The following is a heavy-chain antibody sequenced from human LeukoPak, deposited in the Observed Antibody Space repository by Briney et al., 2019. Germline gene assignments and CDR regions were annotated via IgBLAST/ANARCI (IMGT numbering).Heavy chain of an antibody. CDR2: IKQDGSEK. J-gene: IGHJ4*02. CDR3: AKVWYSGTIRGNFDY. Sequence: GGSLRLSCAASGFTFSSYWMSWVRQAPGKGLEWVANIKQDGSEKYYVDSVKGRFTISRDNAKNSLYLQMNSLRAEDTAVYYCAKVWYSGTIRGNFDYWGQGTLVTVSS. CDR1: GFTFSSYW. D-gene: IGHD1-26*01. V-gene: IGHV3-7*03.